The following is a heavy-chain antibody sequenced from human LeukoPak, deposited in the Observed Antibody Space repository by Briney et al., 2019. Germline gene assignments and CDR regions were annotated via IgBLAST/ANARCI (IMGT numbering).Heavy chain of an antibody. V-gene: IGHV3-23*01. J-gene: IGHJ4*02. D-gene: IGHD3-3*01. CDR3: ANPGIFGVVTLDY. CDR1: GFTFSTYW. Sequence: GGSLRLSCAASGFTFSTYWMSWVRQAPGKGLEWVSAISGSGGSTYYADSVKGRFTISRDNSKNTLYLQMNSLRAEDTAVYYCANPGIFGVVTLDYWGQGTLVTVSS. CDR2: ISGSGGST.